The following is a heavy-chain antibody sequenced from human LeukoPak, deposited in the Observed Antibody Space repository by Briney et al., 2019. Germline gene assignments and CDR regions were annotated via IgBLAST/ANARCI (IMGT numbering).Heavy chain of an antibody. D-gene: IGHD2-2*01. Sequence: GESLKISCQGSGYSFTNYWIGWVRQMPGKGLEWMGIIYPGDSDTRYSPSFQGQVTISADKSISTAYLQWSSLKASDTAMYYCARRVDCSSTSCYLDPHRNWFDPWGQGTLVTGSS. CDR2: IYPGDSDT. CDR3: ARRVDCSSTSCYLDPHRNWFDP. V-gene: IGHV5-51*01. CDR1: GYSFTNYW. J-gene: IGHJ5*02.